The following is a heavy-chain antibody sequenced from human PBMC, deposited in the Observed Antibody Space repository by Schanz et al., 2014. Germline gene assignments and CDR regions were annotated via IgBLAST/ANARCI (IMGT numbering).Heavy chain of an antibody. CDR3: AREIPAGGHFDY. V-gene: IGHV3-30*04. CDR1: GFTFSSYA. D-gene: IGHD2-15*01. Sequence: QVQLVESGGGVVQPGRSLRLSCAASGFTFSSYAMYWVRQAPGKGLEWVALISYDGNNKYYADSVKGRFTISRDNSKNTLYLRMISLRAEDTAMFYCAREIPAGGHFDYWGQGTLVSVSS. CDR2: ISYDGNNK. J-gene: IGHJ4*02.